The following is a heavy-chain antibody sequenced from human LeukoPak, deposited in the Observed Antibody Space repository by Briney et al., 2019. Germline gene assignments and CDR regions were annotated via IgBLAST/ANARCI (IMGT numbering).Heavy chain of an antibody. Sequence: GVSLKISCKGSGYSFTSYWIGWVRQMPGKGLEWMGIIYPGDSDTRYSPSFQGQVTISADKSISTAYLQWSSLKASDTAMYYCARQAYYDFWSGYYSRGPYYYYGMDVWGQGTTVTVSS. CDR2: IYPGDSDT. CDR1: GYSFTSYW. V-gene: IGHV5-51*01. J-gene: IGHJ6*02. CDR3: ARQAYYDFWSGYYSRGPYYYYGMDV. D-gene: IGHD3-3*01.